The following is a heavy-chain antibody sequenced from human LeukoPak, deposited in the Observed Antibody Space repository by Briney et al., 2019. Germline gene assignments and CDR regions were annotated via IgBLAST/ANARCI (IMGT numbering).Heavy chain of an antibody. D-gene: IGHD2-2*02. J-gene: IGHJ6*02. V-gene: IGHV4-59*01. CDR1: GGSISSYY. Sequence: SETLSLTCTVSGGSISSYYWSWIRQPPGKGLEWIGYIYYSGSTNYNPSLKSRVTISVDTSKNQFSLKLSSATAADTAVYYCARSDCSSTSCYNPYYYYYGMDVWGQGTTVTVSS. CDR2: IYYSGST. CDR3: ARSDCSSTSCYNPYYYYYGMDV.